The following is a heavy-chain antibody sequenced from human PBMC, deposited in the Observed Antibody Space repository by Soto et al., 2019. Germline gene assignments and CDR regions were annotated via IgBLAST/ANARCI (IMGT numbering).Heavy chain of an antibody. CDR3: SAKKLKGYYYGMDV. CDR1: GFTFSSYA. CDR2: ISGSGGST. Sequence: GGSLRLSCADSGFTFSSYAMGWVRQAPGKGLEWVSAISGSGGSTYYADTVKGRFTISRDNSKNTLYLQMNSLRAEDTAVYYCSAKKLKGYYYGMDVWGQGTTVTVSS. V-gene: IGHV3-23*01. J-gene: IGHJ6*02.